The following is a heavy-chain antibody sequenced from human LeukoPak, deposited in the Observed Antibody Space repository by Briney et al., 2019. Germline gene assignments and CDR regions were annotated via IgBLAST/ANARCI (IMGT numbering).Heavy chain of an antibody. CDR3: ARSPYSGNWYYFDY. V-gene: IGHV3-53*01. CDR1: GVPVSNNY. Sequence: GSLRLSCAASGVPVSNNYMTWVRQAPGKGLEWVSVIYSGGGSTYYADSVKGRFTISRDNSRNMVYLQTNSLRAEDTAVYYCARSPYSGNWYYFDYWGQGILVTVSS. J-gene: IGHJ4*02. D-gene: IGHD6-13*01. CDR2: IYSGGGST.